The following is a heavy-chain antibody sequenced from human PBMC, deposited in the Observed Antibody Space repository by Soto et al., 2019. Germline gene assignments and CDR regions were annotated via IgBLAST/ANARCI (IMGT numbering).Heavy chain of an antibody. CDR3: AKDCRRGGGMDV. V-gene: IGHV3-23*01. CDR2: ISGSGGST. J-gene: IGHJ6*02. CDR1: GFTFSSYA. Sequence: GGSLRLSCAASGFTFSSYAMSWVRQAPGKGLEWVSAISGSGGSTYYADSVKGRFTISRDNSKNTLYLQMNSLRAEDTAVYSCAKDCRRGGGMDVWGQGTTVTVSS.